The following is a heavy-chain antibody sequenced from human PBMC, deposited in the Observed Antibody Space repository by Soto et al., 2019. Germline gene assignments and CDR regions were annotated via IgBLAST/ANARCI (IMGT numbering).Heavy chain of an antibody. D-gene: IGHD3-10*01. J-gene: IGHJ3*02. CDR1: GFTFSSYA. CDR3: AKDIHGGPMVRGVSSGDAFDI. V-gene: IGHV3-23*01. Sequence: GGSLRLSCAASGFTFSSYAMSWVRQAPGKGLEWVSAISGSGGSTYYADSVKGRFTISRDNSKNTLYLQMNSLRAEDTAVYYCAKDIHGGPMVRGVSSGDAFDIWGQGTMVTVSS. CDR2: ISGSGGST.